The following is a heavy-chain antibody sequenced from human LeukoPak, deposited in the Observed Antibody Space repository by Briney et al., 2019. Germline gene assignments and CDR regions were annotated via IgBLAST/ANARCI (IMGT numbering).Heavy chain of an antibody. D-gene: IGHD2-21*01. CDR1: GDSVSSNSAT. V-gene: IGHV6-1*01. J-gene: IGHJ4*02. CDR3: ARDFQSTAGWRRLID. Sequence: SQTLSLTCAISGDSVSSNSATWNWIRQSPSRGLEWLGRTYYRAKWYNDYAVSVKSRITISPDTSKNHFSLHLNSVTPEDTAVYYCARDFQSTAGWRRLIDWGQGTLVTVSP. CDR2: TYYRAKWYN.